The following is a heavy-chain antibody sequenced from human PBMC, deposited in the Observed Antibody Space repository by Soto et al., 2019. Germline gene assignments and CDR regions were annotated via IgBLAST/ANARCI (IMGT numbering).Heavy chain of an antibody. CDR3: ARGGGYDY. CDR2: IYSSGST. Sequence: QVQLQESGPGPVKPSQTLSLTCIVSGVSISSGDDYWSWIRQPPGKGLEWIGYIYSSGSTYSNPSLRSRVTISADTSKNQFSLKLTSVTAADTAVYYCARGGGYDYWGQGALVTVSS. J-gene: IGHJ4*02. V-gene: IGHV4-30-4*01. CDR1: GVSISSGDDY. D-gene: IGHD3-22*01.